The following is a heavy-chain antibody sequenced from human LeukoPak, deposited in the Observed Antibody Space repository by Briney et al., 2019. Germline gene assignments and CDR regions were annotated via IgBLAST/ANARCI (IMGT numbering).Heavy chain of an antibody. V-gene: IGHV3-74*01. J-gene: IGHJ4*02. D-gene: IGHD2-2*02. CDR1: GFAFSRYW. CDR3: ASRDYTSSKY. Sequence: PGGSLRLSCAASGFAFSRYWMHWVRQAPGKGQVWVSDINSDGSITRYADSVKGRFTISRDNAKNTLYLQMNSLRAEDTAVYYCASRDYTSSKYWGQGTLVTVSS. CDR2: INSDGSIT.